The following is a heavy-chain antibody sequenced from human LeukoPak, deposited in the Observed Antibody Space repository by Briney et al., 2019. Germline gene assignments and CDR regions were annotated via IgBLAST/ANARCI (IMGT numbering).Heavy chain of an antibody. CDR1: GVSINSSSW. CDR2: IGHSGGT. Sequence: KPSETLSFTCAVYGVSINSSSWWSWVRQSPGKGLEWIGDIGHSGGTNYNPSLKSRATISVDKSNTQVSLKLRSATAADTAVYYCAGNSGSYYGSGSYYNVYWGQGTLVIVSS. D-gene: IGHD3-10*01. CDR3: AGNSGSYYGSGSYYNVY. V-gene: IGHV4-4*02. J-gene: IGHJ4*02.